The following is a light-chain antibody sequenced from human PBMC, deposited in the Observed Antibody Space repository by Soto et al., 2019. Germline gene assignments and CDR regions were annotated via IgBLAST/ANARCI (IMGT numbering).Light chain of an antibody. J-gene: IGKJ4*01. Sequence: EIVLTQSPGTLSLSPGERATLSCRASQSVSSSYLAWYQQKPGQAPRLLIYGASSRATGIPARFSGSGSGTDFTLTISRLEPEDFAVYYCPQYGSSPLTFGGGTKVEIK. CDR3: PQYGSSPLT. V-gene: IGKV3-20*01. CDR1: QSVSSSY. CDR2: GAS.